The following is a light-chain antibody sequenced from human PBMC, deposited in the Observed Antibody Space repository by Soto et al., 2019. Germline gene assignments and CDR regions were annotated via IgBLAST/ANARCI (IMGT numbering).Light chain of an antibody. V-gene: IGKV3-20*01. Sequence: EIVLTQSPGTLSLSPEDRATLSCRASQSINGNYLHWYQQKPGQAPRLLIFGTSSRATGIPDRFIGGGSGTDFTLTISRLEPEDFAVYYRQQSGSLPGTFGQGTKVESK. CDR2: GTS. CDR1: QSINGNY. J-gene: IGKJ1*01. CDR3: QQSGSLPGT.